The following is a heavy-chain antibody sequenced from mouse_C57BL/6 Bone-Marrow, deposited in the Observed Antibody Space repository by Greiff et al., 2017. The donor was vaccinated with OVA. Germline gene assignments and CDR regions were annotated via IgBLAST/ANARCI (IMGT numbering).Heavy chain of an antibody. J-gene: IGHJ2*01. Sequence: VQLVESGAELVKPGASVEISCKASGYAFSSYWMNWVKQRPGKGLERIGQIYPGDGDTNYNGKFKGQATRTADKSSSTAYMQLSSLTSEDSAVYFCARGYFWGQGTTLTVSS. CDR3: ARGYF. CDR2: IYPGDGDT. V-gene: IGHV1-80*01. CDR1: GYAFSSYW.